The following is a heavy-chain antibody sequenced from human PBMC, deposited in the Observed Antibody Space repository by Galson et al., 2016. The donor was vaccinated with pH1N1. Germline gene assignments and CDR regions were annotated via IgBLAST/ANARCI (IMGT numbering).Heavy chain of an antibody. CDR3: ARQYDFGDYRGDAFDI. V-gene: IGHV5-51*03. CDR2: VNPGGSTT. Sequence: SGAEVKKPGESLKISCKASGYSFTSQWIAWVRQVPGKGLEWVGVVNPGGSTTRYSPPFQGQVTISSDKSINIAYLQWISLRASDTATYYCARQYDFGDYRGDAFDIWGQGTVVIVSS. CDR1: GYSFTSQW. D-gene: IGHD4-17*01. J-gene: IGHJ3*02.